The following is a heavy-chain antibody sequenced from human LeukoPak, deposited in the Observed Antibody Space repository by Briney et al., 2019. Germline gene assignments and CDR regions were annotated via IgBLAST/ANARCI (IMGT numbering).Heavy chain of an antibody. Sequence: GGSLRLSCAASGFTFSSYSMNWVRQAPGKGLEWVSYISSSSTIYYADSVKGRFTISRDNAKNSLYLQMNSLRAEDTAVYYCARAYYYGSGSYPEPYYYYYMDVWGKGTTVTVSS. CDR3: ARAYYYGSGSYPEPYYYYYMDV. CDR1: GFTFSSYS. J-gene: IGHJ6*03. V-gene: IGHV3-48*04. CDR2: ISSSSTI. D-gene: IGHD3-10*01.